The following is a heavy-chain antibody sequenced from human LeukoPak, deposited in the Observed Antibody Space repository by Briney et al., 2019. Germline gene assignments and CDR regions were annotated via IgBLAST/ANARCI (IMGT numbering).Heavy chain of an antibody. V-gene: IGHV3-48*04. CDR1: GFTFSSYN. J-gene: IGHJ4*02. CDR2: ISSSSTSI. Sequence: GGSLRLSCAASGFTFSSYNMNWVRQAPGKGPEWVSHISSSSTSIYYADSVKGRFTISRDNAKNSLYLQMNSLRVEDTAVYYCARDNGVAAAEDYWGQGTLVTVSS. CDR3: ARDNGVAAAEDY. D-gene: IGHD6-13*01.